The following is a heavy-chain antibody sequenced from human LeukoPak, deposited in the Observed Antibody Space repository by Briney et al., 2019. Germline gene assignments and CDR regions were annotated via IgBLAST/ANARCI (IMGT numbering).Heavy chain of an antibody. Sequence: AGGSLRLSCGASGFTFSNYAMSRVRRAPGRGLEWVSGMSGSGGNTFYADSVKGRFTISRDNSKNTLYLQMDNLRAEDTALYYCAKDLTTGASGSYLDTYFDYWGQGTLVTVSS. CDR3: AKDLTTGASGSYLDTYFDY. V-gene: IGHV3-23*01. J-gene: IGHJ4*02. CDR1: GFTFSNYA. CDR2: MSGSGGNT. D-gene: IGHD3-10*01.